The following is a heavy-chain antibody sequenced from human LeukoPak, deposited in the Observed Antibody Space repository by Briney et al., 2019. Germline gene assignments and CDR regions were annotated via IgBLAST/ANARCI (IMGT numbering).Heavy chain of an antibody. V-gene: IGHV3-21*01. CDR2: ISSSSSYI. CDR3: ARVVGDGSGHYYFDY. J-gene: IGHJ4*02. Sequence: PGGSLRLSCAASGFTFSSYSMNWVRQAPGKGLEWVSSISSSSSYIYYADSVKGRFTISRNNAKNSLYLQMNSLRAEDTAVYYCARVVGDGSGHYYFDYWGQGTLVTVSS. CDR1: GFTFSSYS. D-gene: IGHD3-10*01.